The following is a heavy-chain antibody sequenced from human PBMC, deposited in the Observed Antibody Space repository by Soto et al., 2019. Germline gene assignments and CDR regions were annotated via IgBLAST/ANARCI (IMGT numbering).Heavy chain of an antibody. CDR1: GGTFSSYA. J-gene: IGHJ4*02. D-gene: IGHD3-22*01. CDR2: IIPIFGTA. Sequence: SVKVSCKASGGTFSSYAISWVRQAPGQGLEWMGGIIPIFGTANYAQKFQGRVTITAGESTSTAYMELSSLRSEDTAVYYCAEGQDYYASSGYLDYWGQGTLVTVSS. V-gene: IGHV1-69*13. CDR3: AEGQDYYASSGYLDY.